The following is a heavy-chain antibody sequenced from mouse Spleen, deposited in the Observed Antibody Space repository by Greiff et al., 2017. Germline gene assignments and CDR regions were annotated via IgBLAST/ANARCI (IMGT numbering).Heavy chain of an antibody. J-gene: IGHJ4*01. V-gene: IGHV2-2*01. CDR1: GFSLTSYG. CDR3: ARNWDGGRAMDY. Sequence: QVHVKQSGPGLVQPSQSLSITCTVSGFSLTSYGVHWVRQSPGKGLEWLGVIWSGGSTDYNAAFISRLSISKDNSKSQVFFKMNSLQADDTAIYYCARNWDGGRAMDYWGQGTSVTVSS. CDR2: IWSGGST. D-gene: IGHD4-1*01.